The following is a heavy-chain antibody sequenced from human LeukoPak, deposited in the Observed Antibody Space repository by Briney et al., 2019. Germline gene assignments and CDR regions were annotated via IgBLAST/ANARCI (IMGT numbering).Heavy chain of an antibody. CDR2: ISSSSSYI. V-gene: IGHV3-21*01. CDR1: GFTFSSYS. J-gene: IGHJ4*02. Sequence: GGSLRLSCPASGFTFSSYSMNWVRQAPWKGLEWVSSISSSSSYIYYADSVKGRFTISRDNAKNSLYLQMNSLRAEDTAVYYCARDFSGSYLDYWGQGTLVTVSS. CDR3: ARDFSGSYLDY. D-gene: IGHD1-26*01.